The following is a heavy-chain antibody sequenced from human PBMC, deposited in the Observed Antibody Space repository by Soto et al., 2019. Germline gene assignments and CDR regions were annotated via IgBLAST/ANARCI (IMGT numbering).Heavy chain of an antibody. J-gene: IGHJ4*02. CDR1: GYTFTSYG. CDR3: ARDWGTFTTATITSLLDY. Sequence: ASVKVTCKASGYTFTSYGISWVRQAPGQGLEWMGWISAYNGNTNYAQKLQGRVTMTTDTSTSTAYMELRSLRSDDTAVYYCARDWGTFTTATITSLLDYWGQGTLVTSPQ. CDR2: ISAYNGNT. D-gene: IGHD5-12*01. V-gene: IGHV1-18*01.